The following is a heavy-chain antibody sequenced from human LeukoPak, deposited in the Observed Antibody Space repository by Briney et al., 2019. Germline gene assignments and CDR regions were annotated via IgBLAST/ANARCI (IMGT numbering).Heavy chain of an antibody. CDR2: ISYDGSNK. CDR3: ARDGEPYYYYYYMDV. V-gene: IGHV3-30*19. Sequence: GGSLRLSCAASGFTFSSYGMHWVRQAPGKGREGVAVISYDGSNKYYADSVKGRFTISRDNSKNTLYLQMDSLRAEDTAVYYCARDGEPYYYYYYMDVWGKGTTVTVSS. CDR1: GFTFSSYG. D-gene: IGHD1-14*01. J-gene: IGHJ6*03.